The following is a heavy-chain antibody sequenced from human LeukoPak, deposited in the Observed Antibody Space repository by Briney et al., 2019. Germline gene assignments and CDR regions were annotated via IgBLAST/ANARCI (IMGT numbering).Heavy chain of an antibody. Sequence: PGGSLRLSCAASGFTFSSYSMNWVRQAPGKGLEWVSSISSSSSYIYYADSVKGRFTISRDNAKNSLYLQMNSLRAEDTAVYYCAREAPASIRESGYYGMDVWGQGTTVTVSS. D-gene: IGHD2-2*02. CDR2: ISSSSSYI. CDR3: AREAPASIRESGYYGMDV. V-gene: IGHV3-21*01. CDR1: GFTFSSYS. J-gene: IGHJ6*02.